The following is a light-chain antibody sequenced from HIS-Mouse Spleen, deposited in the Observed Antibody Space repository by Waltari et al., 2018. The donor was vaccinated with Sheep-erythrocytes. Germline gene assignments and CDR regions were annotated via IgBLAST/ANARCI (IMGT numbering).Light chain of an antibody. Sequence: QSALTQPASVSGSPGPSITISSTGTSSDVGSYTLVSWYQQHPGKAPKLMIYEGSKRPSGVSNRFSGSKSGNTASLTISGLQAEDEADYYCCSYAGSSTLVFGGGTKLTVL. CDR1: SSDVGSYTL. J-gene: IGLJ2*01. CDR2: EGS. V-gene: IGLV2-23*01. CDR3: CSYAGSSTLV.